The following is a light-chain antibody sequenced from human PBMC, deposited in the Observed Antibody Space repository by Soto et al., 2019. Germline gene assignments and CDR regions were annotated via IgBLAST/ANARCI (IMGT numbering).Light chain of an antibody. CDR3: QQYGYSPIT. CDR2: GAS. Sequence: EIMMTQSTVTLSLSPGERATLSCRASQSVNSNLAWYQQKPGQAPRLLIYGASTRATGIPDRFSGSGSGTDFTLTISRLEPEDFAVYYCQQYGYSPITFRQGTRLEIK. CDR1: QSVNSN. J-gene: IGKJ5*01. V-gene: IGKV3-20*01.